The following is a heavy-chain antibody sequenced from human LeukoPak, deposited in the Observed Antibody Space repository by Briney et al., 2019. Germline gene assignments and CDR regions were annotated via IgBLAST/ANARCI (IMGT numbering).Heavy chain of an antibody. V-gene: IGHV3-23*01. J-gene: IGHJ4*02. Sequence: PGGSLRLSCEASGFTFGSHAMYWVRQAPGKGLEWVAAIFGSGGSPHYADSVKGRFTISRDNSRNTVYLQINSLRAEDTAVYYCGKTTGGYSSGQKPAWPVDYWGQGTLVTVSP. CDR3: GKTTGGYSSGQKPAWPVDY. D-gene: IGHD5-18*01. CDR1: GFTFGSHA. CDR2: IFGSGGSP.